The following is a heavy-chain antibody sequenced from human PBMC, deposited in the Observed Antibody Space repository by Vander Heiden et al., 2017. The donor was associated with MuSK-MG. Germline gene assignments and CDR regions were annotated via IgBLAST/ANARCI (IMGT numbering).Heavy chain of an antibody. Sequence: QVQPVQSGAEVKKPGSSVKVSCKASGGTFSSYAISWVRQAPGQGLEWMGGIIPIFGTANDAQKFQGRVTITADKATSTAYMEMRRMRSEDTAVYYVAAAAAVKKFDYWGQGTMVTVCS. D-gene: IGHD6-13*01. V-gene: IGHV1-69*06. J-gene: IGHJ4*02. CDR2: IIPIFGTA. CDR3: AAAAAVKKFDY. CDR1: GGTFSSYA.